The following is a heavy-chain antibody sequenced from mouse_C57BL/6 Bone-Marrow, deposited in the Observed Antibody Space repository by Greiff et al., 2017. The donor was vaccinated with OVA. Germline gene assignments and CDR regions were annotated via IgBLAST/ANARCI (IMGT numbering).Heavy chain of an antibody. J-gene: IGHJ3*01. CDR3: ARHAGYYGSSEAWFAY. Sequence: EVQGVESGGGLVQPGGSLKLSCAASGFTFSDYGMAWVRQAPRKGPEWVAFISNLAYSIYYADTVTGRFTISRENAKNTLYLEMSSLRSEDTAMYYCARHAGYYGSSEAWFAYWGQGTLVTVSA. V-gene: IGHV5-15*01. CDR1: GFTFSDYG. D-gene: IGHD1-1*01. CDR2: ISNLAYSI.